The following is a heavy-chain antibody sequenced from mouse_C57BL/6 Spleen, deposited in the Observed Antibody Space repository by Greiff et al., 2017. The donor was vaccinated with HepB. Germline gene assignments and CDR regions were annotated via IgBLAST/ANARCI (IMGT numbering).Heavy chain of an antibody. V-gene: IGHV1-7*01. CDR1: GYTFTSYW. CDR3: ARIYYGNYEGFAY. CDR2: INPSSGYT. J-gene: IGHJ3*01. Sequence: QVQLQQSGAELAKPGASVKLSCKASGYTFTSYWMHWVKQRPGQGLEWIGYINPSSGYTKYNQKFKDKATWTADKSSSTAYMQLSSLTYEDSAVYYCARIYYGNYEGFAYWGQGTLVTVSA. D-gene: IGHD2-1*01.